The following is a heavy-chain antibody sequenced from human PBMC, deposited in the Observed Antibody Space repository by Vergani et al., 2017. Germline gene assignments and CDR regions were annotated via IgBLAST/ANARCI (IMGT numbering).Heavy chain of an antibody. Sequence: QVQLVQSGAEVKKPGSSVKVSCKASGGTFSSYAISWVRQAPGQGLEWMGIINPSGGSTSYAQKFQGRVTMTRDTSTSTVYMELSSLRSEDTAVYYCARARPFDYWGQGTLVTVSS. J-gene: IGHJ4*02. CDR2: INPSGGST. CDR3: ARARPFDY. CDR1: GGTFSSYA. V-gene: IGHV1-46*01.